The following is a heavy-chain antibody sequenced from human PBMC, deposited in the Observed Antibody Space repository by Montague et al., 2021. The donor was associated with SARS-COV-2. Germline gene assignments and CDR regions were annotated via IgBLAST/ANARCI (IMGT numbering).Heavy chain of an antibody. CDR2: YN. V-gene: IGHV6-1*01. CDR3: ARHSYRTFDF. J-gene: IGHJ4*02. Sequence: YNEYAEFVTGRLTINPHTPKNQFSLHLTSVTPEDTAVYYCARHSYRTFDFWGQGTLVTVSS. D-gene: IGHD3-10*01.